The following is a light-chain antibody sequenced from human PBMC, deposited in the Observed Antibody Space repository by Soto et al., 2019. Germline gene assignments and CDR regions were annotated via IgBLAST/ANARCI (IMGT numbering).Light chain of an antibody. Sequence: QSALTQPASVSRSPGQSITISCTGTSSDVGSYNLVSWYQQHPGKAPKLMIYEGSKRPSGVSNRFSGSKSGITASLTISGLQAEDEAAYYCCSYAGSSTWVFGGGTKLTVL. V-gene: IGLV2-23*01. CDR3: CSYAGSSTWV. CDR2: EGS. J-gene: IGLJ3*02. CDR1: SSDVGSYNL.